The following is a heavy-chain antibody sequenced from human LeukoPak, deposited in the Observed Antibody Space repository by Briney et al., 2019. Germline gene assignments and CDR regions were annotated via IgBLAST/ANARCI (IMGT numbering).Heavy chain of an antibody. D-gene: IGHD3-22*01. CDR3: ARDPSSGYYLYFDY. J-gene: IGHJ4*02. CDR1: GFTFSSYG. CDR2: ISYDGSNK. V-gene: IGHV3-30*03. Sequence: GGSLRLSCAASGFTFSSYGMHWVRQAPGKGLEWVAVISYDGSNKYYADSVKGRFTISRDNSKNTLYLQMNSLRPDDTAVYYCARDPSSGYYLYFDYWGQGTLLTVSS.